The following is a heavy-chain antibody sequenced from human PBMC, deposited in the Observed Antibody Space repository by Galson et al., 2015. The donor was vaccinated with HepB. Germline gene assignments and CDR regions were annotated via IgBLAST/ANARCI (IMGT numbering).Heavy chain of an antibody. CDR3: ATGEDFWPGY. D-gene: IGHD3/OR15-3a*01. CDR1: GFTFSNFG. CDR2: VSYDETKK. J-gene: IGHJ4*02. Sequence: SLRLSCAVSGFTFSNFGMHWVRQAPGKGLEWVAVVSYDETKKYYVDSVKGRFTISRDNSKNTLYLQMNSLRIDDTALYYCATGEDFWPGYWGQGTLVTVSS. V-gene: IGHV3-30*03.